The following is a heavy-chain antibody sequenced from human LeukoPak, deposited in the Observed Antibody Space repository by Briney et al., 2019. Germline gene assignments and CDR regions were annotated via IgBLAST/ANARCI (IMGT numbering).Heavy chain of an antibody. Sequence: GGSLRLSCAVSGITFSYAWMSWVRQAPGKGLEWVGHIKRRTDGETTDYAAPVKGRFTILRDDSKNTVYLQMNSLKTEDTGVYYCTTDPLVYYYQFDYWGQRTLVIVSS. CDR2: IKRRTDGETT. V-gene: IGHV3-15*01. D-gene: IGHD3-10*01. CDR1: GITFSYAW. CDR3: TTDPLVYYYQFDY. J-gene: IGHJ4*02.